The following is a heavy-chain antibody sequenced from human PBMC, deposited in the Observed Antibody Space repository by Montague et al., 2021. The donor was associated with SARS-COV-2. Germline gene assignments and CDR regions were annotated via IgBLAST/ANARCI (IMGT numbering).Heavy chain of an antibody. CDR3: ARDLRYFDRKGYYYYGMDV. CDR1: GFPVSSNY. V-gene: IGHV3-66*01. Sequence: SRRLSFAASGFPVSSNYMSWVRQAPEKGLEWVSVIYSGGSTYYADSVKGRFTISRDNSKNTLYLQMNSLRAEDTAVYYCARDLRYFDRKGYYYYGMDVWGQGTTVTVSS. CDR2: IYSGGST. D-gene: IGHD3-9*01. J-gene: IGHJ6*02.